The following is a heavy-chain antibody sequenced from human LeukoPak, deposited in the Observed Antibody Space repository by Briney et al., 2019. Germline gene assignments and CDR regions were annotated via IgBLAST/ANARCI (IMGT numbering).Heavy chain of an antibody. D-gene: IGHD5-18*01. CDR1: GGSFSGFY. V-gene: IGHV4-34*01. J-gene: IGHJ4*02. CDR2: ISHSGTT. Sequence: SETLSLTCAAYGGSFSGFYWSWIRQPPGKGLEWIGEISHSGTTYYNPSLESRVTVSVDTSKSQFSLRLSSVTAADTAVYYCARGGLDTKRGGYFDFWGQGILVTVSS. CDR3: ARGGLDTKRGGYFDF.